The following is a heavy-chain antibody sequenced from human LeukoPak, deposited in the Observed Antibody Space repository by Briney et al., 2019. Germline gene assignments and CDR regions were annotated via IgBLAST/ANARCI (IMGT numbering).Heavy chain of an antibody. Sequence: GGSLRLSCAASGFTFSSYWMHWVRQAPGKGLVWVSRINSDGSSTSYADSVKGRFTISRDNAKNSLYLQMNSLRAEDTAVYYCARGRVAATGGIDYWGQGTLVIVSS. CDR3: ARGRVAATGGIDY. V-gene: IGHV3-74*01. J-gene: IGHJ4*02. CDR1: GFTFSSYW. CDR2: INSDGSST. D-gene: IGHD2-15*01.